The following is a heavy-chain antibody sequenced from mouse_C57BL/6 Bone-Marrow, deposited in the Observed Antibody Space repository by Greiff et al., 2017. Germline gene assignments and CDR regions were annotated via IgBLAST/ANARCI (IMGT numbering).Heavy chain of an antibody. D-gene: IGHD2-2*01. J-gene: IGHJ3*01. CDR1: GYTFTSYW. V-gene: IGHV1-55*01. Sequence: QVQLQQPGAELVKPGASVKMSCKASGYTFTSYWITWVKQRPGQGLEWIGDIYPGSGSTNYNEKFKSKATLTVDTSSSTAYMHLSSLTSEDSAVYYCARGFYYGYVGFAYWGQGTLVTVSA. CDR2: IYPGSGST. CDR3: ARGFYYGYVGFAY.